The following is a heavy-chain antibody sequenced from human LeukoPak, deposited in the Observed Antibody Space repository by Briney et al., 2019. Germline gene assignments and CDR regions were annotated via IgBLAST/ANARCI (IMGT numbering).Heavy chain of an antibody. Sequence: GGSLRLSCAASGFTFSTYWMSWVRQAPGKGLEWVANIKQDGSEKYYVDSVEGRFTISRDNAENSLYLQMNSLRAEDTAVYYCARGGSYYPTWGQGTLVTVSS. J-gene: IGHJ4*02. CDR2: IKQDGSEK. D-gene: IGHD3-10*01. CDR3: ARGGSYYPT. V-gene: IGHV3-7*03. CDR1: GFTFSTYW.